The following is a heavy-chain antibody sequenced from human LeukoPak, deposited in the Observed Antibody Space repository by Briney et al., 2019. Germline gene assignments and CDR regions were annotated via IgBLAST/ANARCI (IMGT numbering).Heavy chain of an antibody. V-gene: IGHV1-69*13. CDR2: IIPIFGTA. CDR3: SALGYCSGGSCYSHYGGGDS. Sequence: SVKVACKASGGTFGSHAINWARQAPGEGLEWMGGIIPIFGTANYTHKFQGRVSITADESTATAYMELSSLRAEDTAIYCASALGYCSGGSCYSHYGGGDSWGQGTLVTVSS. J-gene: IGHJ4*02. CDR1: GGTFGSHA. D-gene: IGHD2-15*01.